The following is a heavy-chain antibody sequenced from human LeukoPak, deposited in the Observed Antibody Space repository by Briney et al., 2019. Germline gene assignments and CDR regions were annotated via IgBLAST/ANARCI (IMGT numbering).Heavy chain of an antibody. D-gene: IGHD6-19*01. J-gene: IGHJ4*02. V-gene: IGHV4-4*02. CDR2: IYHSGST. CDR3: ARERPYSSGWEQYYFDY. CDR1: GGSISSSNW. Sequence: SETLSLTCTVSGGSISSSNWWSWARQPPGKGLEWIGEIYHSGSTNYNPSLKSRVTISVDKSKNQFSLKLSSVTAADTAVYYCARERPYSSGWEQYYFDYWGQGTLVTVSS.